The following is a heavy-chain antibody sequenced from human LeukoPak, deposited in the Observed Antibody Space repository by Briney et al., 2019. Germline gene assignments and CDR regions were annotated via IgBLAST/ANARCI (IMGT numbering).Heavy chain of an antibody. V-gene: IGHV1-18*01. CDR3: ARDLMGGYSYGLDY. D-gene: IGHD5-18*01. J-gene: IGHJ4*02. CDR1: GYTFTNSG. Sequence: ASVKVSCKASGYTFTNSGISWVRQAPGQGLEWMGWISAYNGNTNYAQNVQGRVTMTTDTSTSTAYMELRSLRSDDTAVYYCARDLMGGYSYGLDYWGQGTLVTVSS. CDR2: ISAYNGNT.